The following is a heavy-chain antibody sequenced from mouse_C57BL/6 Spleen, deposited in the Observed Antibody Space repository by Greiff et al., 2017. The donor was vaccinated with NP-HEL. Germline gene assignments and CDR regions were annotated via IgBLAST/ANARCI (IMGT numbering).Heavy chain of an antibody. V-gene: IGHV1-26*01. CDR2: INPNNGGT. CDR1: GYTFTDYY. CDR3: ARLWLRREYYFDY. J-gene: IGHJ2*01. Sequence: VQLQQSGPELVKPGASVKISCKASGYTFTDYYMNWVKQSHGKSLEWIGDINPNNGGTSYNQKFKGKATLTVDKSSSTAYMELRSLTSEDSAVYYCARLWLRREYYFDYWGQGTTLTVSS. D-gene: IGHD2-2*01.